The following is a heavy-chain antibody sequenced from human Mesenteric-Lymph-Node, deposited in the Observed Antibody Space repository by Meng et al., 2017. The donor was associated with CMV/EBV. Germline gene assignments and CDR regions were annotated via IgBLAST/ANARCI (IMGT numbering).Heavy chain of an antibody. Sequence: CAASGFTFSSQVMHWVRQAPGKGLEWVGLASYDGSHKYYADSVKGRFTISRDNSENTVNVHMNSLRTEDTGVYYCARGWGGYYPMDVWGQGTAVTVSS. CDR3: ARGWGGYYPMDV. J-gene: IGHJ6*02. CDR1: GFTFSSQV. V-gene: IGHV3-30*04. CDR2: ASYDGSHK. D-gene: IGHD3-3*01.